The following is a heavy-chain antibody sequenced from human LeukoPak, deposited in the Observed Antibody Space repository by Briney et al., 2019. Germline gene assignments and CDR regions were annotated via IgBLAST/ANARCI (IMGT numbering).Heavy chain of an antibody. Sequence: GGSLRLSCAASGFTFSSYAMTWVRQAPGKGLEWVSTISGSDGSTYYADSVKGRFTLSRDNSKNTLYLQMNSLRAEDTAVYYCAKGPLCSSTSCYMYFQHWGQGTLVTVSS. D-gene: IGHD2-2*02. V-gene: IGHV3-23*01. CDR1: GFTFSSYA. CDR3: AKGPLCSSTSCYMYFQH. CDR2: ISGSDGST. J-gene: IGHJ1*01.